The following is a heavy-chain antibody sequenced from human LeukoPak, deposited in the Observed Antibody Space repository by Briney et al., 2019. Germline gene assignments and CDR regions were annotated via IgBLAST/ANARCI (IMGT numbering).Heavy chain of an antibody. CDR2: INLNSGDT. D-gene: IGHD1-7*01. V-gene: IGHV1-2*02. CDR1: GYTFIGHF. CDR3: ARDGLNWNYDY. Sequence: ASVKLSCKASGYTFIGHFMHWVRQAPGQGLEWMGWINLNSGDTLYAQRFQGRVTMTRDTSISTAYMELRNLGPDDTAVYYCARDGLNWNYDYWGQGSLVTVSS. J-gene: IGHJ4*02.